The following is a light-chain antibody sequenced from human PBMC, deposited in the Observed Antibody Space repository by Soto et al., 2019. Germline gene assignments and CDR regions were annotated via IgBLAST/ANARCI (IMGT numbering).Light chain of an antibody. CDR1: QSVSSN. V-gene: IGKV3-11*01. Sequence: EIVLTQSPATLSLSPGERATLTCRASQSVSSNLAWYQQKPGQAPRLPIYDASNRATGIPARFSGSGSGTDFTLTIRSLEPEDFAVYDCQQRSDWPRSVGQGTKVEI. J-gene: IGKJ2*01. CDR3: QQRSDWPRS. CDR2: DAS.